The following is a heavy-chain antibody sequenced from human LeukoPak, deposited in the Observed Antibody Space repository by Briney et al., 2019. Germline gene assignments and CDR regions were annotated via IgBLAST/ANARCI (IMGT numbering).Heavy chain of an antibody. Sequence: SETLSLTCTVSGYSISSGYYWIWIRQPPGKGLEWMGYIFYTGDTKYNPSLKSRVTISVDTSKNQFSLSLSSVTAADTAVYYCARGQRRGGSGELDYWGQGTLVIVSS. CDR2: IFYTGDT. CDR3: ARGQRRGGSGELDY. V-gene: IGHV4-61*01. D-gene: IGHD2-15*01. CDR1: GYSISSGYY. J-gene: IGHJ4*02.